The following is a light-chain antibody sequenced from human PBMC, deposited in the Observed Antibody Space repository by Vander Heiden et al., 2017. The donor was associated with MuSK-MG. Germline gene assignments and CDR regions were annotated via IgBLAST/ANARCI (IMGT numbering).Light chain of an antibody. Sequence: ETVLTQSPATLSLSPGQGATLSCRASQNVDIYMAWYQQKPGQPPRLLIYDGSKRAAGIPVRFSGSGYGTDFTLTISSGEPEDFAPYYCQQHRNWPPLTFGGGTKVQIK. J-gene: IGKJ4*01. V-gene: IGKV3-11*01. CDR2: DGS. CDR3: QQHRNWPPLT. CDR1: QNVDIY.